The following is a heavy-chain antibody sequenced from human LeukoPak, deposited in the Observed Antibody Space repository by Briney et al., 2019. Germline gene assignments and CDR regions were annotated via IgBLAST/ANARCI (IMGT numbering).Heavy chain of an antibody. CDR3: AKDRGYSYGWGLLVGYFDY. V-gene: IGHV3-23*01. CDR1: GFTFSSYA. D-gene: IGHD5-18*01. Sequence: PGGSLRLSCAASGFTFSSYAMSWVRQAPGKGLEWVSAISGSGGSTYYADSVKGRFTISRDNSKNTLYLQMNSLRAEDTAVYYCAKDRGYSYGWGLLVGYFDYWGQGTLVTVSS. CDR2: ISGSGGST. J-gene: IGHJ4*02.